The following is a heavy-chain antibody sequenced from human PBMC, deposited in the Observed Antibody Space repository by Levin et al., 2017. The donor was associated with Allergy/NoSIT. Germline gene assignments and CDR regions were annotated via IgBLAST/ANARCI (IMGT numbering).Heavy chain of an antibody. CDR2: ISGSGGTT. D-gene: IGHD3-10*01. Sequence: GGSLRLSCAASGFTFSSYAMTWVRQAPGKGLEWVSVISGSGGTTYYADSVKGRFTISRDNSKNTLYLQMNSLTAEDTAIYYCARHYYQTSGPDWGQGTLVTVSS. CDR3: ARHYYQTSGPD. CDR1: GFTFSSYA. V-gene: IGHV3-23*01. J-gene: IGHJ4*02.